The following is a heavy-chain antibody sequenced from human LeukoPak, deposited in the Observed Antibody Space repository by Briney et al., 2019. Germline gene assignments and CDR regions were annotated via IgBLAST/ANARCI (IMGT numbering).Heavy chain of an antibody. CDR1: GFTFSSYA. Sequence: GGSLRLSCAASGFTFSSYAMSWVRQAPGKGLEWVSAISGSGGSTYYADSVKGRFTISRDNSKNTLYLQMNSLRAEDTAVYYCAKAGYCSSTSCYYYYYMDVWGKGTTVTVSS. V-gene: IGHV3-23*01. CDR2: ISGSGGST. D-gene: IGHD2-2*01. J-gene: IGHJ6*03. CDR3: AKAGYCSSTSCYYYYYMDV.